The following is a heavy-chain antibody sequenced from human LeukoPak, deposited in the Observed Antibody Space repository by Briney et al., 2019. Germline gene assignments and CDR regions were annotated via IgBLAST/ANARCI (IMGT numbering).Heavy chain of an antibody. V-gene: IGHV3-33*01. CDR2: IWSDRSNK. CDR3: ARVTMVAGASYNGLVP. CDR1: CLTLSNYG. Sequence: PGRSLRLSCAASCLTLSNYGMQSIAQAPGKGLELLAVIWSDRSNKHYADSARGRFTISRDNSKNTLYLQMNSLRAEDTDVYYCARVTMVAGASYNGLVPWGQGTLVTVSS. D-gene: IGHD2-15*01. J-gene: IGHJ5*02.